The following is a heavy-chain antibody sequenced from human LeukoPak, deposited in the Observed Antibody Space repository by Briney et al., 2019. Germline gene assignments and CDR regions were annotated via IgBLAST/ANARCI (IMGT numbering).Heavy chain of an antibody. Sequence: PSETLSLTCTVSGGSISSSSYSWGWLRQPPGKGLEWIGSIYYSGSTYYNPSLKSRVTISVDTSKNQFSLKLSSVTAADTAVYYCARPRELGDYPVAFDIWGQGTMVTVSS. D-gene: IGHD4-17*01. CDR1: GGSISSSSYS. CDR2: IYYSGST. CDR3: ARPRELGDYPVAFDI. V-gene: IGHV4-39*01. J-gene: IGHJ3*02.